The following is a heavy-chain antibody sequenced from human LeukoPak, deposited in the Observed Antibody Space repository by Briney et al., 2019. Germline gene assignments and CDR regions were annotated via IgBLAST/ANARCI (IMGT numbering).Heavy chain of an antibody. CDR1: GFTFDDYT. CDR3: AKEPSQSAYLNY. D-gene: IGHD3-3*01. V-gene: IGHV3-43*01. Sequence: PGGSLRLSCAASGFTFDDYTMHWVRQAPGKVLEWVSLISWDGGSTYYADSVKGRFTISRDNSKNSLYLQMNSLRTEDTALYYCAKEPSQSAYLNYWGQGTLVTVSS. J-gene: IGHJ4*02. CDR2: ISWDGGST.